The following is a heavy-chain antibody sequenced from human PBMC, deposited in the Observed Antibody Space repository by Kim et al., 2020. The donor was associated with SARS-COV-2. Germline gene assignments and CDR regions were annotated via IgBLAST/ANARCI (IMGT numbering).Heavy chain of an antibody. CDR2: DGGTT. J-gene: IGHJ4*02. Sequence: DGGTTDYAAPVKGRFTISRDDSKNTLYLQMNSLKTEDTAVYYCTTAYVGRWGQGTLVTVSS. V-gene: IGHV3-15*01. D-gene: IGHD3-10*01. CDR3: TTAYVGR.